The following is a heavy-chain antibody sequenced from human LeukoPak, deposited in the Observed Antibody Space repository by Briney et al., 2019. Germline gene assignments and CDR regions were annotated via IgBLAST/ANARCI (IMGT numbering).Heavy chain of an antibody. D-gene: IGHD6-13*01. CDR2: ISGSGGST. J-gene: IGHJ6*03. CDR1: GFTFSSYA. V-gene: IGHV3-23*01. CDR3: AKTSSWDYYYYYYMDV. Sequence: GSLRLSCAASGFTFSSYAMSWVRQAPGKGLEWVSAISGSGGSTYYADPVKGRFTISRDNSKNTLYLQMNSLRAEDTAVYYCAKTSSWDYYYYYYMDVWGKGTTVTVSS.